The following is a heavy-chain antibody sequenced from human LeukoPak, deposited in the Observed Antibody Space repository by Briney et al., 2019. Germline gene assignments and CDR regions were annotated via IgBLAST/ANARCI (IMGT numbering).Heavy chain of an antibody. D-gene: IGHD3-10*01. V-gene: IGHV3-43*02. Sequence: GGSLRLSCAASGFNVAAYAMYWVRQPPGKSLEWVTLISGDSDNKYSAASVKGRFAISRDNSKNSLYLQMNSLTTEDTALYYCAIAYESGSFYRAFAYWGQGALVTVSS. CDR3: AIAYESGSFYRAFAY. CDR1: GFNVAAYA. CDR2: ISGDSDNK. J-gene: IGHJ4*02.